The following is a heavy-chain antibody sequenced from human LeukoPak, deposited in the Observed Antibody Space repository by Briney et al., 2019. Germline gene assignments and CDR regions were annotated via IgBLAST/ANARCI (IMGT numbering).Heavy chain of an antibody. D-gene: IGHD3-22*01. CDR1: GFTFSSYS. J-gene: IGHJ3*02. CDR3: ARATYYYDSSGYYLNDAFDI. V-gene: IGHV3-21*01. CDR2: ISSSSSYI. Sequence: GGPLRLSCAASGFTFSSYSMNWVRQAPGKGLEWVSSISSSSSYIYYADSVKGRFTISRDNAKNSLYLQMNSLRAEDTAVYYCARATYYYDSSGYYLNDAFDIWGQGTMVTVSS.